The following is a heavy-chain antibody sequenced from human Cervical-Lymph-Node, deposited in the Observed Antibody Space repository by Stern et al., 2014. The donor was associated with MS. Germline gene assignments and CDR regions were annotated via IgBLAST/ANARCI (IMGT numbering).Heavy chain of an antibody. Sequence: MQLVESGPGLVKPSQTLSLTCTVSGGSISSANYYWRWIRQHPGEGLEWIGYIYYSGSTFYNPSLKSRVTISVDTSKNQFSLKLYSVTAADTAVYYCVLASRGSGDPFDYWGQGTLVTVSS. CDR2: IYYSGST. D-gene: IGHD4-17*01. V-gene: IGHV4-31*03. J-gene: IGHJ4*02. CDR3: VLASRGSGDPFDY. CDR1: GGSISSANYY.